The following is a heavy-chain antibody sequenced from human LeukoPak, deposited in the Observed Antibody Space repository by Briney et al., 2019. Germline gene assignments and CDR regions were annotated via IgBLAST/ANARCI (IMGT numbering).Heavy chain of an antibody. CDR1: GGTFSSYA. Sequence: SVKVSCKASGGTFSSYAISWVRQAPGQGLEWMGGVIPIFGTANYAQKFQGRVTITADESTSTAYMELSSLRSEDTAVYYCAIAAAGPEPFDYWGQGTLVTVSS. V-gene: IGHV1-69*13. D-gene: IGHD6-13*01. CDR2: VIPIFGTA. J-gene: IGHJ4*02. CDR3: AIAAAGPEPFDY.